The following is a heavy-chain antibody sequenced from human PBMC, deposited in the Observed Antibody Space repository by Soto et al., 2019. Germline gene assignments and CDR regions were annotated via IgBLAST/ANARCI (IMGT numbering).Heavy chain of an antibody. V-gene: IGHV4-39*01. Sequence: PSESRFLTGTVSVDSIISSRCFWWWIRQPPVSGLEWIGSVYFVGNSYYNPSLKSRVSISVDASKNQFSLRLSSMTAADTGVYYRVRFYGDYVNGVKRRYLDFWGQGTLVTVSS. CDR3: VRFYGDYVNGVKRRYLDF. CDR1: VDSIISSRCF. D-gene: IGHD4-17*01. J-gene: IGHJ4*02. CDR2: VYFVGNS.